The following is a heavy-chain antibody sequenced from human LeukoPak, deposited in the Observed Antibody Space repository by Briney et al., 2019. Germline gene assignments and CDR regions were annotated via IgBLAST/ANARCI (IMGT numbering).Heavy chain of an antibody. CDR3: ARVLLWFGARYFDY. CDR2: IYSGGST. Sequence: PGGSLRLSCAASGFTVSSNYMSWVRQAPGKGLEWVSVIYSGGSTYYADSVKGRFTISRDNSKNTLYLQMNSLRAEDTAVYYCARVLLWFGARYFDYWGQGTLVTVSS. V-gene: IGHV3-66*01. CDR1: GFTVSSNY. J-gene: IGHJ4*02. D-gene: IGHD3-10*01.